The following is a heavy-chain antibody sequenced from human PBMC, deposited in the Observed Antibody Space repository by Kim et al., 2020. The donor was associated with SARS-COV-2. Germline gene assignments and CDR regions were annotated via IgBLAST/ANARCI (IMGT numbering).Heavy chain of an antibody. CDR3: ARDTMVRVFDY. D-gene: IGHD3-10*01. Sequence: ASVKVSCKASGYTFTSYAMHWVRQAPGQRLEWMGWINAGNGNTKYSQKFQGRVTITRDTSASTAYMELSSLRSEETAVYYCARDTMVRVFDYWGQGTLVTVSS. J-gene: IGHJ4*02. CDR2: INAGNGNT. V-gene: IGHV1-3*01. CDR1: GYTFTSYA.